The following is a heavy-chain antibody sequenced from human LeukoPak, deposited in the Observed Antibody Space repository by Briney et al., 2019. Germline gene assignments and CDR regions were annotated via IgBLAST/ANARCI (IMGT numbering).Heavy chain of an antibody. V-gene: IGHV1-18*01. CDR1: GYTFTSYG. J-gene: IGHJ4*02. CDR3: AREGPEARARRWGGGSDDVEASKPYDY. D-gene: IGHD3-16*01. CDR2: ISAYNGNT. Sequence: ASVKVSCKASGYTFTSYGISWVRQAPGQGLEWMGWISAYNGNTNYAQKLQGRVTMTTDTSTSTAYMELSSLGSDDTAVYYCAREGPEARARRWGGGSDDVEASKPYDYWGQGTLVTVSS.